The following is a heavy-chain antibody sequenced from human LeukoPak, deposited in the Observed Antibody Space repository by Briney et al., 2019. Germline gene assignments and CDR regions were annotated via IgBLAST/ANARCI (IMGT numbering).Heavy chain of an antibody. J-gene: IGHJ4*02. CDR2: ISSSSSYI. Sequence: GGSLRLSCAASGFTFSSYGMNWVRQAPGKGLEWVSSISSSSSYIYYADSVKGRFTISRDNAKNSLYLQMNSLRAEHTAVYYCARRSSFDYGDYVSFDYWGQGTLVTVSS. CDR1: GFTFSSYG. CDR3: ARRSSFDYGDYVSFDY. V-gene: IGHV3-21*01. D-gene: IGHD4-17*01.